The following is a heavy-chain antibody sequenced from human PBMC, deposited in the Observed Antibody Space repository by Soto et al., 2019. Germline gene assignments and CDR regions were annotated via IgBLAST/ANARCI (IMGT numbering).Heavy chain of an antibody. J-gene: IGHJ4*02. V-gene: IGHV3-15*07. D-gene: IGHD3-22*01. CDR1: DFILSDAW. Sequence: EVQLEESGGGLIKPGESLTLSCAASDFILSDAWMKWVRQAPGKGLERVGRIKSKAHGGTTDYAAPRKGRFTILRDDSKNTLYLQMNSLQTEDTAMYYCASDRDSSGLRRYDYWGQGALVTVSS. CDR2: IKSKAHGGTT. CDR3: ASDRDSSGLRRYDY.